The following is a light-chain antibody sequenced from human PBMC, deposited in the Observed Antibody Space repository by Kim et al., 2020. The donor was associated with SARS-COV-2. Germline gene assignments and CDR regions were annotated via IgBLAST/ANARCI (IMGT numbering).Light chain of an antibody. CDR2: AAS. V-gene: IGKV1D-12*01. CDR1: RTIGSW. CDR3: QQADSFPLT. Sequence: DIQMTQSPSSVSASVGDRVTITCRASRTIGSWLAWYQQKPGKAPKLLISAASTLQSGVPSRFSGGGSGTDFTLTISSLQPEDVATYFCQQADSFPLTFGGGTKVDIK. J-gene: IGKJ4*01.